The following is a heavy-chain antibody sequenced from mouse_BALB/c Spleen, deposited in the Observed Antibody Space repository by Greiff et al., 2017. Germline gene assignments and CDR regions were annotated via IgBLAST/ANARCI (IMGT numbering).Heavy chain of an antibody. J-gene: IGHJ3*01. CDR1: GYTFTSYD. D-gene: IGHD2-4*01. CDR3: ARYDYFSWFAY. CDR2: IFPGDGST. V-gene: IGHV1S56*01. Sequence: QVQLQQSGAELVKPGASVKLSCKASGYTFTSYDINWVRQRPEQGLEWLGWIFPGDGSTKYNEKFKGKATLTTDKSSSTAYMQLSRLTSEDSAVYFCARYDYFSWFAYWGQGTLVTVSA.